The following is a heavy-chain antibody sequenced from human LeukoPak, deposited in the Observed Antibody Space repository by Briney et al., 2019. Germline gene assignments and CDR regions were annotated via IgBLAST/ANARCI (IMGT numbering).Heavy chain of an antibody. V-gene: IGHV3-72*01. CDR2: IRNKANGYTT. CDR3: AKKDSGGSYNWFDP. Sequence: GGSLRLSWAASGFRFSDHHMEWVRQAPGKGLEWVGRIRNKANGYTTEYAASVSGRFTISRDDSKSSLFLQMNGLITEDTAVYYCAKKDSGGSYNWFDPWGQGTLVTVSS. CDR1: GFRFSDHH. D-gene: IGHD3-22*01. J-gene: IGHJ5*02.